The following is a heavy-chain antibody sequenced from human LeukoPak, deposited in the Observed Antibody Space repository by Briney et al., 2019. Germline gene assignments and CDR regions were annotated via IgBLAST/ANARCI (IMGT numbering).Heavy chain of an antibody. Sequence: PGGSLRLSCAASGFTFSNYAMGWVRQAPGKGLEWVSAISGTGAVPYYADSVKGRFTISRDNSRNMLFLQMNSLRAEDTAVYYCAKGHYFDSTGYLYYFDYWGQGTLVTVSS. V-gene: IGHV3-23*01. CDR2: ISGTGAVP. D-gene: IGHD3-22*01. CDR3: AKGHYFDSTGYLYYFDY. CDR1: GFTFSNYA. J-gene: IGHJ4*02.